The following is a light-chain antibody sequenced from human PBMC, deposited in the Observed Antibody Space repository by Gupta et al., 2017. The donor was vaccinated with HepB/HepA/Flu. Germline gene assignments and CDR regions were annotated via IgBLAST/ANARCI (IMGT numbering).Light chain of an antibody. CDR1: RLGDKY. V-gene: IGLV3-1*01. J-gene: IGLJ2*01. CDR3: QAWDCRTVVV. CDR2: QDS. Sequence: SYELTQPPSLFASPGQTSIFTCSGDRLGDKYACWYQQKPGQSPVLVIYQDSKRPSGIPERFSGSNSENTATLTISVTQAKDEADDYCQAWDCRTVVVFGGGTKLTVL.